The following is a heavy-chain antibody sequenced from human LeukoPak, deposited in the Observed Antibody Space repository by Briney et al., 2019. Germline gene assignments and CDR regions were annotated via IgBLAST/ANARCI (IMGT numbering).Heavy chain of an antibody. CDR3: ARVIRGSGSEAFDI. CDR1: GFTFSIYW. CDR2: INSDGSST. V-gene: IGHV3-74*01. Sequence: GGSLRLSCAASGFTFSIYWMHWVRQAPGKGLVWVSRINSDGSSTSYADSVKGRFTISRDNAKNTLYLQMNSLRAEDTAVYYCARVIRGSGSEAFDIWGQGTMVTVSS. J-gene: IGHJ3*02. D-gene: IGHD3-10*01.